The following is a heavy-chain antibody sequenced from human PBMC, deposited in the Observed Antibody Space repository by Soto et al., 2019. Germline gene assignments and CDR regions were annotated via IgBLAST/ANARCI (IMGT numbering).Heavy chain of an antibody. CDR2: IYYSGST. CDR3: ANLRDYYYYGMDV. Sequence: PSETLSLTCTVSGGSISSSSYYWGWIRQPPGKGLEWIGSIYYSGSTYYNPSLKSRVTISVDTSKNQFSLKLSSVTAADTAVYYCANLRDYYYYGMDVWGQGTTVTVSS. D-gene: IGHD3-16*01. J-gene: IGHJ6*02. CDR1: GGSISSSSYY. V-gene: IGHV4-39*01.